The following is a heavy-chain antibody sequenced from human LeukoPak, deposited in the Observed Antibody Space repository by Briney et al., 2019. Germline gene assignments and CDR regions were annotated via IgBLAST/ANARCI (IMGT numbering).Heavy chain of an antibody. J-gene: IGHJ4*02. CDR3: AKDLIGYSGYDFFDY. CDR2: ISGSGGST. CDR1: GFTFSSYA. D-gene: IGHD5-12*01. V-gene: IGHV3-23*01. Sequence: PGGSLRLSCAASGFTFSSYAMSWVRQAPGKGLEWVSAISGSGGSTYYADSVKGRFTISRDNSKNTLYLQMNGLRAEDTAVYYCAKDLIGYSGYDFFDYWGQGTLVTVSS.